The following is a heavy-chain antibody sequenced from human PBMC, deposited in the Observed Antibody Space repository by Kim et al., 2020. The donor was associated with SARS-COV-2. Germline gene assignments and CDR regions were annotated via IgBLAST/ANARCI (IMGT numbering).Heavy chain of an antibody. CDR3: AKDIPRYSGSYLAWYFDY. J-gene: IGHJ4*02. Sequence: GGSLRLSCAASGFTFSSYAMSWVRQAPGKGLEWVSAISGSGGSTYYADSVKGRFTISRDNSKNTLYLQMNSLRAEDTAVYYCAKDIPRYSGSYLAWYFDYWGQGTLVTVSS. CDR2: ISGSGGST. V-gene: IGHV3-23*01. CDR1: GFTFSSYA. D-gene: IGHD1-26*01.